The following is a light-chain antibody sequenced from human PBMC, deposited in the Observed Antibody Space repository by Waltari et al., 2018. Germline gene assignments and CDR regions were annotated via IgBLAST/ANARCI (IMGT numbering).Light chain of an antibody. CDR2: GAA. CDR3: QQYGTSPYT. Sequence: IVLTQSPGTLSLSPGDKASLSCKASQNLSSNFLAWYRQRPGQPPGLLIHGAANRAAGIPDTFSGSGSGTDFTLTISRLEAEDSAVYYCQQYGTSPYTFGRGTKVEIK. J-gene: IGKJ2*01. CDR1: QNLSSNF. V-gene: IGKV3-20*01.